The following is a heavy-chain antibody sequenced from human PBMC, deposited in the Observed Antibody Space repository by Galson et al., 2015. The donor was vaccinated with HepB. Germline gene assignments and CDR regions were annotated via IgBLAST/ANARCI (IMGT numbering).Heavy chain of an antibody. CDR2: IWYDGSNK. CDR1: GFTFSSYG. D-gene: IGHD6-13*01. Sequence: SLRLSCAASGFTFSSYGMHWVRQAPGRGLEWVAVIWYDGSNKYYADSVKGRFTISRDNSKNTLYLQMNSLRAEDTAVYYCARDPVAAAGYYFDYWGQGTLVTVSS. CDR3: ARDPVAAAGYYFDY. J-gene: IGHJ4*02. V-gene: IGHV3-33*01.